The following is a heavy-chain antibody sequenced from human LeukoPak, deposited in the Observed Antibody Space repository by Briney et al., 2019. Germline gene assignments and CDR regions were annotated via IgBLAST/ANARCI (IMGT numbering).Heavy chain of an antibody. J-gene: IGHJ6*02. CDR3: ARDRGDDYVSAGMDV. D-gene: IGHD3-16*01. V-gene: IGHV3-33*01. Sequence: PGGSLRLSCAASGFTFSSYGMHWVRQAPGKGLEWVAVIWYDGSNKYYADSVEGRFTISRDNSKNTLYLQMNSLRAEDTAVYYCARDRGDDYVSAGMDVWGQGTTVTVSS. CDR2: IWYDGSNK. CDR1: GFTFSSYG.